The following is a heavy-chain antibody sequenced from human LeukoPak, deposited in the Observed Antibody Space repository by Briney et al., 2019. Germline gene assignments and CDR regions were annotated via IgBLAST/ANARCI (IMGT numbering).Heavy chain of an antibody. CDR3: ARGYPRYYMDV. CDR1: GGSISSYY. D-gene: IGHD1-1*01. J-gene: IGHJ6*03. V-gene: IGHV4-59*01. CDR2: IYYSGST. Sequence: SETLSLTCTVSGGSISSYYWSWIWQPPGKGLEWIGYIYYSGSTNYNPSLKSRVTISVDTSKNQFSLKLSSVTAADTAVYYCARGYPRYYMDVWGKGTTVTVSS.